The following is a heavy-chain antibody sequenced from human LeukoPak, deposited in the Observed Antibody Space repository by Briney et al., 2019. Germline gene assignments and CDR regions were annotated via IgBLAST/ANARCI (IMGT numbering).Heavy chain of an antibody. J-gene: IGHJ6*04. V-gene: IGHV3-48*03. CDR1: GFTFSSYE. Sequence: TGGSLRLLYGASGFTFSSYELNWVRQAPGKGLEGVSYISSSGSTIYYADSVKGRFTISRDNAKNSLYLQMNSLRAEDTAVYYCAELGIAMIGGVWGKGTTVTISS. CDR3: AELGIAMIGGV. D-gene: IGHD3-10*02. CDR2: ISSSGSTI.